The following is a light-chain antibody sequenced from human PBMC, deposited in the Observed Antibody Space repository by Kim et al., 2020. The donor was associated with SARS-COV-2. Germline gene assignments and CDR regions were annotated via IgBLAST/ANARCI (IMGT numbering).Light chain of an antibody. CDR1: SGHINFI. J-gene: IGLJ3*02. CDR3: ETWDSNTRV. CDR2: LEGGGSY. V-gene: IGLV4-60*03. Sequence: QLVLTQSSSASASLGSSVKLTCTLSSGHINFIIAWHQQLPGKAPRFLMKLEGGGSYNKDSGVPDRFSGSRSGADRYLTISNVQSEDEADYYCETWDSNTRVFGGGTKLTVL.